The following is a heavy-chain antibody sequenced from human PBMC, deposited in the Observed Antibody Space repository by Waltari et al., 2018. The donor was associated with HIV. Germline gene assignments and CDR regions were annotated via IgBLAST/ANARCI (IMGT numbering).Heavy chain of an antibody. CDR3: AKASSASCYASLHY. CDR2: ISGSGDST. CDR1: GFSFSCSA. Sequence: EVQLLDSGGGLVQPGGSLRLSCAASGFSFSCSAMSWVRPAPGKGLEWVSVISGSGDSTFYADSVKGRFTISRDDSKNTLYLQMNSLSAEDTAVYYCAKASSASCYASLHYWGQGTLVTVSS. D-gene: IGHD2-2*01. J-gene: IGHJ4*02. V-gene: IGHV3-23*01.